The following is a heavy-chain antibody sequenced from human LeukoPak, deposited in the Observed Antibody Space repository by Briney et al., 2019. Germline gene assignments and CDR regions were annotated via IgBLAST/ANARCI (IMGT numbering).Heavy chain of an antibody. D-gene: IGHD3-22*01. CDR3: ARGYDYYDSSGYYYFDY. J-gene: IGHJ4*02. Sequence: ASVKVSCKASGGTFSSYAISWVRQAPGQGLEWMGGIISIFGTANYAQEFQGRVTITADESTSTAYMELSSLRSEDTAVYYCARGYDYYDSSGYYYFDYWGQGTLVTVSS. V-gene: IGHV1-69*01. CDR2: IISIFGTA. CDR1: GGTFSSYA.